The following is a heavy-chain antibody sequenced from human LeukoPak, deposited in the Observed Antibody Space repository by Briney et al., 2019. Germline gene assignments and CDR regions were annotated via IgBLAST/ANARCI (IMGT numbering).Heavy chain of an antibody. CDR3: ARSLFDYGEKNYFDY. CDR2: ISGSGGST. D-gene: IGHD4-17*01. J-gene: IGHJ4*02. CDR1: GFTFSSYA. V-gene: IGHV3-23*01. Sequence: GGSLRLSCAASGFTFSSYAMSWVRQAPGKGLEWVSAISGSGGSTYYADSVKGRFAISRDNSKNTLYLQMNSLRAEDTAVYYCARSLFDYGEKNYFDYWGQGTLVTVSS.